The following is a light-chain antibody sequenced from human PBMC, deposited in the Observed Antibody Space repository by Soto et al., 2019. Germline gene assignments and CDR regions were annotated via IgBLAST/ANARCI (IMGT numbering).Light chain of an antibody. J-gene: IGLJ3*02. CDR2: GVN. Sequence: QSALTQPASVSGSPGQSITISCSGTSSDVGGYNYVSWFQQHPGKAPKLLVYGVNNRPSGVPNRFSGSKSGNTATLTISGLQAEDEGHYYCFSYTSGSNLGVFGGGTQLTVL. CDR1: SSDVGGYNY. CDR3: FSYTSGSNLGV. V-gene: IGLV2-14*01.